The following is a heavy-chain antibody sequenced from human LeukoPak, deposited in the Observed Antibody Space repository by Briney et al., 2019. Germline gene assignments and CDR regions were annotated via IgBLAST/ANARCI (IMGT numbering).Heavy chain of an antibody. D-gene: IGHD6-19*01. J-gene: IGHJ4*02. Sequence: ASVTVSCTASGYTFTGYYMHWVRQAPGQGLEWMGRINPNSGGTNYAQKFQGRVTMTRDTSTSTVYMELSSLRSEDTAVYYCARDLWLDNDYWGQGTLVTVSS. CDR3: ARDLWLDNDY. CDR1: GYTFTGYY. V-gene: IGHV1-2*06. CDR2: INPNSGGT.